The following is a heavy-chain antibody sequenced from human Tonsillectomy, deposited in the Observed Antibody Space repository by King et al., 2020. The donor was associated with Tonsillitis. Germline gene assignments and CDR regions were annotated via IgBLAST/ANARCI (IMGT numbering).Heavy chain of an antibody. CDR1: YTFTGYN. V-gene: IGHV1-46*01. CDR2: INPSGGST. J-gene: IGHJ3*02. Sequence: YTFTGYNMHWVRQAPGQRLEWMAIINPSGGSTTYAQKFQGRVTMTRETSTSTVYMELSSLRYEDTAVYYCARDEADAFDIWGQGTMVTVSS. CDR3: ARDEADAFDI.